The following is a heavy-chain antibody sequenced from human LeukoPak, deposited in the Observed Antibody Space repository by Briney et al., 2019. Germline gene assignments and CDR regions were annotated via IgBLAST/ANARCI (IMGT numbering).Heavy chain of an antibody. J-gene: IGHJ6*02. D-gene: IGHD2-2*01. V-gene: IGHV4-39*01. CDR2: IYYSGST. Sequence: SETLSLTCTVSGGSISGSSYYWGWIRQPPGKGLEWIGSIYYSGSTYYNPSLKSRVTISVDTSKNQFSLKLSSVTAADTAVYYCATNIVVVPAAQYYYYGMDVWGQGTTVTVSS. CDR1: GGSISGSSYY. CDR3: ATNIVVVPAAQYYYYGMDV.